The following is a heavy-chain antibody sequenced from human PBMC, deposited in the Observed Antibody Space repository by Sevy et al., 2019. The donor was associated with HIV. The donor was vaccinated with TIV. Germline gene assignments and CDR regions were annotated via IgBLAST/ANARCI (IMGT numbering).Heavy chain of an antibody. CDR2: ISSSSSYI. J-gene: IGHJ4*02. D-gene: IGHD2-2*02. CDR1: GFTFSTYT. Sequence: GGSLRLSCAASGFTFSTYTMNWVRQAPGKGLEWVSSISSSSSYIYYADSVKGRFTISRDNAENSLYLQMNSLRVEDTAVYYCARAAYYCSTTSCYIDYWGQGTLVTVSS. V-gene: IGHV3-21*01. CDR3: ARAAYYCSTTSCYIDY.